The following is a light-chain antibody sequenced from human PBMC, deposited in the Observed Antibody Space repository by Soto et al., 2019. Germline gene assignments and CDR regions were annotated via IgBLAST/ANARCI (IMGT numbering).Light chain of an antibody. CDR1: QSLSYW. CDR3: NQYDRFPYT. Sequence: DIQMTQSPSTLSASVGDTVTITCRASQSLSYWLAWYQQKPGQAPKLLIHKASTLESGVPSRFSGSGSGTEFTLTISSLQPDDFATFYCNQYDRFPYTFGQGTKLEIK. J-gene: IGKJ2*01. V-gene: IGKV1-5*03. CDR2: KAS.